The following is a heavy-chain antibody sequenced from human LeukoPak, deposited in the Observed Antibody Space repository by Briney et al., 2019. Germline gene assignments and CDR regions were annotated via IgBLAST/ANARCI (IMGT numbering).Heavy chain of an antibody. D-gene: IGHD2-15*01. CDR1: GFTLSSYA. V-gene: IGHV3-23*01. CDR2: ISGSGGST. J-gene: IGHJ6*03. Sequence: GGSLRLSCAASGFTLSSYAMSWVRQAPGKGLEWVSAISGSGGSTYYADSVKGRFTISRDNSKNTLYLQMNSLRAEDTAVYYCAKEGFYCSGGSCYSFYYYYMDVWGKGTTVTISS. CDR3: AKEGFYCSGGSCYSFYYYYMDV.